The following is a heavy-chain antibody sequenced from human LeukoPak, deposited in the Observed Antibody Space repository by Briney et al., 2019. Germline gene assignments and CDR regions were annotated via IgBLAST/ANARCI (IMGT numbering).Heavy chain of an antibody. Sequence: ASVKVSCKASGGTFSSYAISWVRQAPGQGLEWMGRTIPILGIANYAQKFQGRVTITADKSTSTAYMELSSLRSEDTAVYYCAREAVYSGSYFFDYWGQGTLVTVSS. J-gene: IGHJ4*02. V-gene: IGHV1-69*04. CDR3: AREAVYSGSYFFDY. CDR1: GGTFSSYA. CDR2: TIPILGIA. D-gene: IGHD1-26*01.